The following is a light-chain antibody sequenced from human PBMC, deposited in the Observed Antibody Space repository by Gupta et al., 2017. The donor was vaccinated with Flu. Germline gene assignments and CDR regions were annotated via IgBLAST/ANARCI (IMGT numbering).Light chain of an antibody. Sequence: PASLSASVGDRVTITCRASHSISTYLNWYQQKAGKAPKLLIFTASKLQSGVPSRFSGSGSGTDFTLATSSLQPEDFATYYCQQSDNTPVTFGGGTKIEI. V-gene: IGKV1-39*01. CDR2: TAS. J-gene: IGKJ4*01. CDR3: QQSDNTPVT. CDR1: HSISTY.